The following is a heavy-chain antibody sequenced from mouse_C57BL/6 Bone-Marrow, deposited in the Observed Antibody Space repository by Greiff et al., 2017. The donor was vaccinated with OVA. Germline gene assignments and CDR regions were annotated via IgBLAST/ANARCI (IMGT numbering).Heavy chain of an antibody. Sequence: QVQLQQSGAELVKPGASVKLSCKASGYTFTSYWMHWVKQRPGQGLEWIGMIHPNSGSTNYNEKFKSKATLTVDKSSTTAYMQLSSLTSEDSAVDYFARSLLRSSWFAYWGQGTLVTVSA. V-gene: IGHV1-64*01. CDR1: GYTFTSYW. CDR2: IHPNSGST. CDR3: ARSLLRSSWFAY. D-gene: IGHD1-1*01. J-gene: IGHJ3*01.